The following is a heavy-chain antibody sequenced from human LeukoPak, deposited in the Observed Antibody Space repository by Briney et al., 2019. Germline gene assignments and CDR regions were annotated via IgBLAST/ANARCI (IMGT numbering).Heavy chain of an antibody. Sequence: AASVKVSCKASGGTFSSYAISWVRQAPGQGLEWMGGIIPIFGTANYAQKFQGRVTITADESTSTAYMELSSLRSEDTAVYYCASYYDSSGYYVDYWGQGTLVTVSS. CDR1: GGTFSSYA. CDR3: ASYYDSSGYYVDY. J-gene: IGHJ4*02. CDR2: IIPIFGTA. D-gene: IGHD3-22*01. V-gene: IGHV1-69*13.